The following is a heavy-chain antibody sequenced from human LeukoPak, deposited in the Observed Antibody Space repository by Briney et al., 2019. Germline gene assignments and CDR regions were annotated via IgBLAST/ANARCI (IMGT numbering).Heavy chain of an antibody. J-gene: IGHJ4*02. D-gene: IGHD5-18*01. V-gene: IGHV4-31*03. CDR2: IYYSGST. Sequence: SQTLSLTCTVSGGSISSGGYYWSWIRQHPGKGLEWIGYIYYSGSTDYNPSLKSRVTISVDTSKNQFSLKLSSVTAADTAVYYCARVASAGGYSYGPPPHFDYWGQGTLVTVSS. CDR1: GGSISSGGYY. CDR3: ARVASAGGYSYGPPPHFDY.